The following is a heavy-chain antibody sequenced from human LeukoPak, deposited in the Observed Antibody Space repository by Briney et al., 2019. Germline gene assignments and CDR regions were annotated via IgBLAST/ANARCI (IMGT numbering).Heavy chain of an antibody. D-gene: IGHD3-16*01. CDR2: IFPSGGEI. V-gene: IGHV3-NL1*01. CDR3: AKEGGYCDYVTGLFDP. CDR1: GFTFSSYS. Sequence: GGSLRLSCAASGFTFSSYSMNWVRQAPGKGLEWVSSIFPSGGEIHYADSVRGRFTISRDNSKNTLYLQMNSLRAEDTAVYYCAKEGGYCDYVTGLFDPWGQGTLVTVSS. J-gene: IGHJ5*02.